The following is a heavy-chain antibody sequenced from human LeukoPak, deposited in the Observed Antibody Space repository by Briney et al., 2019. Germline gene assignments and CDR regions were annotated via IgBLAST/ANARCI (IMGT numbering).Heavy chain of an antibody. CDR3: ASYEDGSMSY. D-gene: IGHD3-10*01. V-gene: IGHV5-51*01. CDR1: GYIFSSYW. J-gene: IGHJ4*02. Sequence: GESLKISCKGSGYIFSSYWIGGVRQMPGKGLEWMGIIYPGDSDTRYIPSFQGQVTISADKSISTAYLQWSSLKASDTAMYYCASYEDGSMSYWGQGTLVTVSS. CDR2: IYPGDSDT.